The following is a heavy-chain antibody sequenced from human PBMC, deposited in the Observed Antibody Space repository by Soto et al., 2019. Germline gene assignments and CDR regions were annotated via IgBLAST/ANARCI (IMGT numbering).Heavy chain of an antibody. D-gene: IGHD6-6*01. J-gene: IGHJ4*02. CDR3: ARDSSITPRPLDY. Sequence: PGGSLRLSCAASGFTFSDYYMSWIRQAPGKGLEWVAVISYDGSNKYYADSVKGRFTISRDNAKNSLYLQMNSLRAEDTAVYYCARDSSITPRPLDYWGQGTPVTVSS. CDR1: GFTFSDYY. CDR2: ISYDGSNK. V-gene: IGHV3-30*03.